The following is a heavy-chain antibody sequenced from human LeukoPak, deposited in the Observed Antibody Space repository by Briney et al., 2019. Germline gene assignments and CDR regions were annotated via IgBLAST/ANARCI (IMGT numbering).Heavy chain of an antibody. CDR3: ARAAAGSDY. D-gene: IGHD6-13*01. Sequence: SETLSLTCAVYGGSFSGYYWSWIRQPPGKGLEWIGEINHSGSTSYNPSLKSRVTISVDTSKNQFSLKLSSVTAADTAVYYCARAAAGSDYWGQGTLVTVSS. J-gene: IGHJ4*02. CDR1: GGSFSGYY. CDR2: INHSGST. V-gene: IGHV4-34*01.